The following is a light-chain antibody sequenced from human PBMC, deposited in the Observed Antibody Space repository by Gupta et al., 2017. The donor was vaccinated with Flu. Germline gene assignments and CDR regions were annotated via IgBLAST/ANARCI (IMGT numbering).Light chain of an antibody. Sequence: VTISSSVSSSNIGGNPVDWYQKDTGTAHNLIIMVNAQRPSGAPDRFSCSNSGTSASLAISGLQSEDEAEYYCAAWDDTLNGHLVFGTGTQVTVL. J-gene: IGLJ1*01. CDR3: AAWDDTLNGHLV. CDR1: SSNIGGNP. V-gene: IGLV1-44*01. CDR2: VNA.